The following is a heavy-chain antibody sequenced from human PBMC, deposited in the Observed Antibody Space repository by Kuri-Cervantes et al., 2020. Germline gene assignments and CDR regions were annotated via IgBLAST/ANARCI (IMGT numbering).Heavy chain of an antibody. Sequence: GSLRLSCTVSGGSISSYYWSWIRQPPGKGLEWIGYIYYSGSTNYNPSLKSRVTMSLDTSKNQLSLKLSSVTAADTAVYYCATTADSSGYYLNFDYWGQGTQVTVSS. J-gene: IGHJ4*02. V-gene: IGHV4-59*01. CDR3: ATTADSSGYYLNFDY. D-gene: IGHD3-22*01. CDR2: IYYSGST. CDR1: GGSISSYY.